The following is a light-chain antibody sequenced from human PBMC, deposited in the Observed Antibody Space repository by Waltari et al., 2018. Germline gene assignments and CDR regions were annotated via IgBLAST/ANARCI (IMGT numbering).Light chain of an antibody. CDR3: SSYTSSSTFVV. CDR2: DVS. J-gene: IGLJ2*01. V-gene: IGLV2-14*01. Sequence: QSALTPPASVSGSPGQSITISCTGTSSDVGGYNYVSWYQQHPGKAPKHMIYDVSKRPSGVSNRFSGSKSGNTASLTISGLQAEDEADYYCSSYTSSSTFVVFGGGTKLTVL. CDR1: SSDVGGYNY.